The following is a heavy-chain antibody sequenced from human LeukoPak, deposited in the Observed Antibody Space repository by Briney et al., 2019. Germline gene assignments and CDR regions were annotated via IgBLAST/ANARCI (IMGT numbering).Heavy chain of an antibody. CDR1: GYTFTSYY. CDR3: ARGSSRGPRDAFDF. J-gene: IGHJ3*01. V-gene: IGHV1-46*01. D-gene: IGHD2-15*01. CDR2: ISPSGAST. Sequence: GASVKVSCKASGYTFTSYYVHWVRQAPGQGLEWMGIISPSGASTSYAQKFQGRVTMTRDMSTSTVYMELSSLISEDTAVYYCARGSSRGPRDAFDFWGQGTMVTVSS.